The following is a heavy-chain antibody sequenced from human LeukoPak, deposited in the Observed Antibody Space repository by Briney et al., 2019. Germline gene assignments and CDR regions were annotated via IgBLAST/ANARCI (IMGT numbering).Heavy chain of an antibody. CDR2: IYSSGST. CDR1: GVSISRGSNY. Sequence: PSETLSLTRSVSGVSISRGSNYSGSIRQPRGKTLEWIVIIYSSGSTYYTPSLKSRVIILFDTAKNHFSLNLSSVTAADTAVYYCARSDGYGLVGIWGQGTMVTVSS. D-gene: IGHD3-10*01. CDR3: ARSDGYGLVGI. V-gene: IGHV4-39*07. J-gene: IGHJ3*02.